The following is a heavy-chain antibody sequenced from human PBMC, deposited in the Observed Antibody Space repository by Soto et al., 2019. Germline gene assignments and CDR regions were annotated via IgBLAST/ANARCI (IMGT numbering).Heavy chain of an antibody. CDR1: GFPFNNFE. CDR3: VGGGLSYFDP. V-gene: IGHV3-48*03. CDR2: ITGGGDT. D-gene: IGHD3-16*01. J-gene: IGHJ4*02. Sequence: SLRLSCVASGFPFNNFEMNWIRQAPGKGLEWISYITGGGDTYYADSVKGRFTISRDNAKNSLFLQMNSVGVGDTAVYYCVGGGLSYFDPWGRGTLVTVSS.